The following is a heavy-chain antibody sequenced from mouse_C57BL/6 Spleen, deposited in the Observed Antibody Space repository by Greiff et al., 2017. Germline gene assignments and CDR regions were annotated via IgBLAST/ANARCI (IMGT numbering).Heavy chain of an antibody. J-gene: IGHJ1*03. CDR2: IYPGDGDT. Sequence: VKLMESGPELVKPGASVKISCKASGYAFSSSWMNWVKQRPGKGLEWIGRIYPGDGDTNYNGKFKGKATLTADKSSSTAYLQLSSLTSEDSAVXYGARSRGSRDWYFDVWGTGTTVIVSS. D-gene: IGHD1-1*01. V-gene: IGHV1-82*01. CDR3: ARSRGSRDWYFDV. CDR1: GYAFSSSW.